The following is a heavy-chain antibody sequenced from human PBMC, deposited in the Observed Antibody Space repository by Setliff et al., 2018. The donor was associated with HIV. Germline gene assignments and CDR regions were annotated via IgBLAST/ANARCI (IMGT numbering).Heavy chain of an antibody. J-gene: IGHJ4*02. CDR2: IFSSGST. CDR3: ARHVGISIGGTRGDFDC. D-gene: IGHD6-13*01. CDR1: DGSISGYY. Sequence: SETLSLTCTVSDGSISGYYWSWIRQPPGKGLEWIGYIFSSGSTNYNPSLKSRVTISVDTSKNQFSLRLSSVTAADTAMYYCARHVGISIGGTRGDFDCWGQGTLVTVSS. V-gene: IGHV4-4*09.